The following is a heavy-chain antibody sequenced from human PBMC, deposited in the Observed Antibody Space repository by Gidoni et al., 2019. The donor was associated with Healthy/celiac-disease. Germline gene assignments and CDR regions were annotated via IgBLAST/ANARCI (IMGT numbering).Heavy chain of an antibody. J-gene: IGHJ4*02. D-gene: IGHD6-13*01. CDR3: ARVFGAAAGDY. Sequence: QVQLHQWCAGLLKPSETLSLTCAVYGGSFSGYYWSWIRQPPGKGLEWIGEINHSGSTNYNPSLKSRVTISVDTSKNQFSLKLSSVTAADTAVYYCARVFGAAAGDYWGQGTLVTVSS. CDR1: GGSFSGYY. CDR2: INHSGST. V-gene: IGHV4-34*01.